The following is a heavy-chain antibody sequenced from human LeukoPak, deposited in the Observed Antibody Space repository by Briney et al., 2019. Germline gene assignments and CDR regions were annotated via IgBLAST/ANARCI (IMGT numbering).Heavy chain of an antibody. CDR1: GFTFSSYS. CDR3: ARAPKLERHLDY. D-gene: IGHD1-1*01. Sequence: GGSLRLSCAASGFTFSSYSMNWVRQAPGKGLEWVSSISSSSSYIYYADSVKGRFTISRDNAKNSLYLQMNSLRAEDTAVYYCARAPKLERHLDYWGQGTLVTVSS. CDR2: ISSSSSYI. V-gene: IGHV3-21*01. J-gene: IGHJ4*02.